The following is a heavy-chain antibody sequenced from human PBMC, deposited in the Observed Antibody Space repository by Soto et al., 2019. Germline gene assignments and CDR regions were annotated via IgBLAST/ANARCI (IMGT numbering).Heavy chain of an antibody. V-gene: IGHV3-15*04. CDR1: GLPFSKAW. Sequence: EVHLVESGGGLVKPGGSLRLSCTVSGLPFSKAWMSWVRQAPGKGLEWVGRIEDKGTTEYATPVKDRFAISRDDSQNMVYLQMDSLKSEDTGVYYCSTDEEDNGSDGDFDYWGQGTLVPVSS. D-gene: IGHD1-1*01. CDR2: IEDKGTT. CDR3: STDEEDNGSDGDFDY. J-gene: IGHJ4*02.